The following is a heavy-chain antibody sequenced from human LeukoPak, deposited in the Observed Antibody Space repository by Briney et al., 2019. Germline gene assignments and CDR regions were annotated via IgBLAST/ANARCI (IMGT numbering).Heavy chain of an antibody. V-gene: IGHV4-59*08. Sequence: SETLSLTCTVSSASISSYYWSWIRQPPGKGLEWIGYIYYSGSTNYNPSLKSRVTISVDTSKNQFSLTLSSATAADTAVYYCARHMELRGWFDPWGQGTLVTVSS. J-gene: IGHJ5*02. CDR1: SASISSYY. CDR2: IYYSGST. D-gene: IGHD1-26*01. CDR3: ARHMELRGWFDP.